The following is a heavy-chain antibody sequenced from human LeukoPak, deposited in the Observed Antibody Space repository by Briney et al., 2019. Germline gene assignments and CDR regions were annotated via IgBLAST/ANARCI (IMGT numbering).Heavy chain of an antibody. D-gene: IGHD3-10*01. CDR1: GYNFADYW. V-gene: IGHV5-51*01. J-gene: IGHJ6*02. CDR2: IYPGDSDT. Sequence: GESLKISCKASGYNFADYWIGWVRQMPGKGLEWMGIIYPGDSDTRYSPSFQGHVTISADKSISTAYLQWSSLKADDTAIFYCAKVLWFGEAYYHYGMDVWGQGTTVSVTS. CDR3: AKVLWFGEAYYHYGMDV.